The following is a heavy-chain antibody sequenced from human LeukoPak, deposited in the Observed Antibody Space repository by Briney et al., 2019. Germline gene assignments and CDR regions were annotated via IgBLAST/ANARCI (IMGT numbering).Heavy chain of an antibody. J-gene: IGHJ4*02. CDR3: ARDGSSSGCELDY. V-gene: IGHV3-48*01. Sequence: GGSLRLSCAASGFTFSSYGMTWVRQAPGKGLEWVPYISSSSSTIYYADSVKGRFTISRDNAKNSLYLQLNSLRAEDTAVYYCARDGSSSGCELDYWGQGTLVTVSS. D-gene: IGHD6-19*01. CDR2: ISSSSSTI. CDR1: GFTFSSYG.